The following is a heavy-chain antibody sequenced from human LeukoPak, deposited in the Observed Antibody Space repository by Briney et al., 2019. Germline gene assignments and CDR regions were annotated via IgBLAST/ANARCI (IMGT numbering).Heavy chain of an antibody. J-gene: IGHJ4*02. Sequence: SETLSLTCTVSGGSISSSSYCWGWIRQPPGKGLEWIGTIYYSGSTYYSPSLKSRVTISVDTSKNQFSLKLSSVTAADTAVYYCARWLQLTHYFDYWGQGTLVTVSS. V-gene: IGHV4-39*01. D-gene: IGHD5-24*01. CDR3: ARWLQLTHYFDY. CDR2: IYYSGST. CDR1: GGSISSSSYC.